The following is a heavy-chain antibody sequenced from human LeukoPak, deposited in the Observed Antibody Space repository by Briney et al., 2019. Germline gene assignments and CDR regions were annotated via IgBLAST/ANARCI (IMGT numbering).Heavy chain of an antibody. V-gene: IGHV3-30*02. CDR2: IRYDGNNK. CDR1: GFTFSSYD. CDR3: AKDRWGAVASFDN. Sequence: GGSLRLSCAASGFTFSSYDIHWVRQAPGKGLEWLAFIRYDGNNKYHEDSVKGRFTISRDNSKNTLNLQMNSLRAEDTAVYYCAKDRWGAVASFDNWGQGTLVTVSS. D-gene: IGHD6-19*01. J-gene: IGHJ4*02.